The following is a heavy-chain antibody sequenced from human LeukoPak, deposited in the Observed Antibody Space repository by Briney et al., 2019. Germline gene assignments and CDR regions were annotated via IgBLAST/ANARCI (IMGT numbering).Heavy chain of an antibody. CDR1: NYTFTSFG. V-gene: IGHV1-18*01. Sequence: GASVKVSCKGSNYTFTSFGISWVRQAPGQGLEWMGWINAYNGNTNYAQKLQGRVTMTTDTSTSTAYMELRSLRSDDTAVYYCARDSNCLDYWGQGTLVTVSS. D-gene: IGHD7-27*01. CDR3: ARDSNCLDY. CDR2: INAYNGNT. J-gene: IGHJ4*02.